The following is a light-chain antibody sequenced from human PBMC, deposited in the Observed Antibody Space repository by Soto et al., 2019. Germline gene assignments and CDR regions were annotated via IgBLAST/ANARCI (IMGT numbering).Light chain of an antibody. CDR3: CSYAGSYTFGV. CDR2: DVS. CDR1: SSDVGSYNS. J-gene: IGLJ2*01. Sequence: QSALTQPRSVSGSPGQSVTISCTGASSDVGSYNSVSWYQQHPGKAPKLMIYDVSKRPSGVPDRFSGSKSGNTASLTISGLQAEDEADYYCCSYAGSYTFGVFGGGTQLTVL. V-gene: IGLV2-11*01.